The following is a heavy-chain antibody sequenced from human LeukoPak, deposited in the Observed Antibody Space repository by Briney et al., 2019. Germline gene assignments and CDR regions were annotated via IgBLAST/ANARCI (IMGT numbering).Heavy chain of an antibody. CDR1: GSLFTDYW. V-gene: IGHV5-51*01. CDR3: ARQSRDGSKTRGYYFDH. Sequence: GEPLKISCQVSGSLFTDYWIGWVRKLPGKGLESMGIIYPGDSDTAYSPFFQGQVTISVDKSISTVYLQWSSLKASDTAMYYCARQSRDGSKTRGYYFDHWGQGTLVTVSS. J-gene: IGHJ4*02. D-gene: IGHD3-10*01. CDR2: IYPGDSDT.